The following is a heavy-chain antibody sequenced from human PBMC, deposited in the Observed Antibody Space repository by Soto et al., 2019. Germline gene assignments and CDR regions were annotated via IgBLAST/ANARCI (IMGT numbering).Heavy chain of an antibody. D-gene: IGHD3-10*01. V-gene: IGHV3-11*06. CDR1: GFTFIDYY. Sequence: WGSLRLAWAASGFTFIDYYISFIRHSPGKGLEWVSYISSSSSYTNYADSVEGRFTISRDNAKNSLYLQMNSLRAEDTAVYYCARDRGGTYYYGMDVWGQGTTVTVSS. CDR2: ISSSSSYT. J-gene: IGHJ6*02. CDR3: ARDRGGTYYYGMDV.